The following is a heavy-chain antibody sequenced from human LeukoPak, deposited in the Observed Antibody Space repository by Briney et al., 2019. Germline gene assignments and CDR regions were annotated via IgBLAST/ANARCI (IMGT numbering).Heavy chain of an antibody. D-gene: IGHD1-1*01. J-gene: IGHJ4*02. CDR3: ASAMEPYYFDY. Sequence: ASVKVSCTASGYTFTSYGISWVRQAPGQGLEWMGWISAYNGNTNYAQKLQGRVTMTTDTSTSTAYMELSRLRSDDTAVYYCASAMEPYYFDYWGQGTLVTVSS. CDR2: ISAYNGNT. V-gene: IGHV1-18*01. CDR1: GYTFTSYG.